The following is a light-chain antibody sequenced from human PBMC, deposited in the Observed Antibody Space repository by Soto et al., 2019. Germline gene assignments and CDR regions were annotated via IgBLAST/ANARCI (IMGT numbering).Light chain of an antibody. CDR1: SSDVGGYNY. CDR2: EVS. Sequence: QAVVTQPASVSGSPGQSITISCTGTSSDVGGYNYVSWYQQHPGKAPKLMIYEVSNRPSGVSNRFSGSKSGNTASLTISGLQADDEADYYCSSYTSSSFFGGGTKLTVL. J-gene: IGLJ2*01. CDR3: SSYTSSSF. V-gene: IGLV2-14*01.